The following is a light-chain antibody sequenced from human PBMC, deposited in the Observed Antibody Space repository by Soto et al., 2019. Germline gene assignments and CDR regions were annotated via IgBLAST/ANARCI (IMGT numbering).Light chain of an antibody. CDR3: QQYDNLPIT. CDR1: QGISTH. J-gene: IGKJ5*01. Sequence: DTQMTQSPSSLSASLGDRVTITCQASQGISTHLSWYQQKPRRAPKVLIYDASTLETRVPSRFSGRGSGTDLTFTITSRQPEDIATHYCQQYDNLPITFGQGTRLEIK. CDR2: DAS. V-gene: IGKV1-33*01.